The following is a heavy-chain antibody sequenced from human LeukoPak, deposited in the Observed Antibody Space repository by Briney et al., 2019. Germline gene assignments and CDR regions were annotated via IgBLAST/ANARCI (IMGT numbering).Heavy chain of an antibody. CDR1: GFTFSSYS. V-gene: IGHV3-48*04. CDR2: ISSSSSTI. D-gene: IGHD3-22*01. Sequence: GGSLRLSCAASGFTFSSYSMNWVRQAPGKGLEWVSYISSSSSTIYYADSVKGRFTISRDNAKNSLYLQMNSLRAEDTAVYYCTTENFNYYDSSGYFDYWGQGTLVTVSS. J-gene: IGHJ4*02. CDR3: TTENFNYYDSSGYFDY.